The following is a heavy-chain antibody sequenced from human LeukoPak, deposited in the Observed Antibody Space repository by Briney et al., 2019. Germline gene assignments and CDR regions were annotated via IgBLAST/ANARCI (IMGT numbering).Heavy chain of an antibody. Sequence: PSGTLSLTCAVSGGSFSSSNWWSWVRQPPGKGLESIGEMYPSGSTNYNPSLKSRVTISVDTSKNQFSLKLSSVTAADTAVYYCARTTEGGYTYDYFYYYYMDVWGKGTTVTISS. CDR3: ARTTEGGYTYDYFYYYYMDV. D-gene: IGHD5-18*01. CDR1: GGSFSSSNW. V-gene: IGHV4-4*02. J-gene: IGHJ6*03. CDR2: MYPSGST.